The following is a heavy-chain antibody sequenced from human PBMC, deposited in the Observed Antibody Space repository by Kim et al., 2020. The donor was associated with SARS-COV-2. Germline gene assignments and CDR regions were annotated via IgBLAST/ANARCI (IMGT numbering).Heavy chain of an antibody. CDR3: AHRPDWLSYRGWFDS. V-gene: IGHV2-5*02. CDR1: GFSLNTSGVG. Sequence: SGPTLVNPTQTLTLTCTFSGFSLNTSGVGVGWIRQPPGKALEWLAVIFWDDDKRYSPSLKSRLTINKDSSKNQVVLTMTNMDPVDTATYYCAHRPDWLSYRGWFDSWGQGTLVTVSS. D-gene: IGHD3-9*01. CDR2: IFWDDDK. J-gene: IGHJ5*01.